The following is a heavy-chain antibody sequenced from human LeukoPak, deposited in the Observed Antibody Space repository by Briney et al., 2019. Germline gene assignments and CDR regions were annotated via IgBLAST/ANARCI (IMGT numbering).Heavy chain of an antibody. J-gene: IGHJ4*02. V-gene: IGHV3-74*01. CDR3: ATHMVRGVQYYFDY. CDR1: GFTFSSYW. Sequence: GGSLRLSCAASGFTFSSYWMHWVRQAPGKGLVWVSRINSDGSSTSYADSVKGRFTISRDNAKNTLYLQMSSLRAEDTAVYYCATHMVRGVQYYFDYWGQGTLVTVSS. CDR2: INSDGSST. D-gene: IGHD3-10*01.